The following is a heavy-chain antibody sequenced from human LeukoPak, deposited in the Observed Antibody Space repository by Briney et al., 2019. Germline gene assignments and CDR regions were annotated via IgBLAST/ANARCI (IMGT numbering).Heavy chain of an antibody. Sequence: GGSLRLSCAASGFTFSRYAMNWVRQAPGKGLEWVSYISATSTTIYYADSVKGRFTISRDNSKNTLYLQLSSLRAEDTAVYYCVIDHTAIIDYWGQGTLVTVSS. D-gene: IGHD5-18*01. CDR1: GFTFSRYA. V-gene: IGHV3-48*01. CDR2: ISATSTTI. J-gene: IGHJ4*02. CDR3: VIDHTAIIDY.